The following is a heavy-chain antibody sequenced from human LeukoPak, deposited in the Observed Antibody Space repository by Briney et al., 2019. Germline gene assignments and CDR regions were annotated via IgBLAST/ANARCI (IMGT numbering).Heavy chain of an antibody. V-gene: IGHV4-30-2*03. J-gene: IGHJ5*02. CDR2: IYTSGST. Sequence: SQTLSLTCAVSGGSISSGGYSWSWIRQPPGKGLEWIGRIYTSGSTNYNPSLKSRVTISVDTSKNQFSLKLSSVTAADTAVYYCARHETDENWFDPWGQGTLVTVSS. CDR3: ARHETDENWFDP. CDR1: GGSISSGGYS.